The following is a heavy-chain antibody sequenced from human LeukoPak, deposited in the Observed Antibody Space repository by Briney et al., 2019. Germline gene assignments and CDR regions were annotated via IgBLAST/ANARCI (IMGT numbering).Heavy chain of an antibody. Sequence: ASVKVSCKSSGYTFTGYYMHWVRQAPGQGLEWMGWINPNSGGTNYAQKFQGRVTMTRDTSISTAYMELSRLRSDDTAVYYCAREAGHTAMDYYFDYWGQGTLVTVSS. CDR3: AREAGHTAMDYYFDY. CDR1: GYTFTGYY. D-gene: IGHD5-18*01. CDR2: INPNSGGT. J-gene: IGHJ4*02. V-gene: IGHV1-2*02.